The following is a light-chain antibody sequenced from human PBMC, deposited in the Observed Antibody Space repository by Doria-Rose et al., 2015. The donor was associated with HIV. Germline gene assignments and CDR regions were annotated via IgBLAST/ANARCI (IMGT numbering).Light chain of an antibody. CDR1: QSFSSTY. J-gene: IGKJ1*01. V-gene: IGKV3-20*01. Sequence: EIVLTQSPGTLSLSPGERDTLSCRASQSFSSTYLAWYQQKPGQAPSLLIYDGSTRATGIPDRFSASGSGTDFTLTINGLEPEDFALYYCHQYGTSWTFGQGTKVEI. CDR2: DGS. CDR3: HQYGTSWT.